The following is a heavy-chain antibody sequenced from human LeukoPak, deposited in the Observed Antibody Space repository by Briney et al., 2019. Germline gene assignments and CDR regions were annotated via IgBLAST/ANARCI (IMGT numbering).Heavy chain of an antibody. CDR3: ARASVTIFGYYGMDV. D-gene: IGHD3-3*01. CDR1: GFTFSDYY. J-gene: IGHJ6*02. CDR2: ISSSGSTI. V-gene: IGHV3-11*01. Sequence: GGSLRLSCAASGFTFSDYYMSWIRQAPGKGLESVSYISSSGSTIYYADSVKGRFTISRDNAKNSLYLQMNSLRAEDTAVYYCARASVTIFGYYGMDVWGQGTTVTVSS.